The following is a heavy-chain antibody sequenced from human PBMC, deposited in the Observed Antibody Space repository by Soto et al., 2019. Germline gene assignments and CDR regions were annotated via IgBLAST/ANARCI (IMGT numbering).Heavy chain of an antibody. Sequence: PSEPLSLTCSVSGGSISNYYWSWIRQPPGKGLEWIAYIYHSASTNYNPSLQSRVTISVDTSRNQFSLKLGSVTAADTAVYYCARSNYYDPFKHCCQGTLV. CDR3: ARSNYYDPFKH. CDR2: IYHSAST. D-gene: IGHD1-26*01. V-gene: IGHV4-59*01. CDR1: GGSISNYY. J-gene: IGHJ1*01.